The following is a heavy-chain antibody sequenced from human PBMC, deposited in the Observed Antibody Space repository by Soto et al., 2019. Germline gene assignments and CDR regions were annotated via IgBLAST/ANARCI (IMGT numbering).Heavy chain of an antibody. CDR3: ARGRDWEDTNYYGMDV. V-gene: IGHV3-21*01. D-gene: IGHD1-26*01. CDR1: GFTFSSYS. J-gene: IGHJ6*02. CDR2: ISSSSSYI. Sequence: GSLRLSCAASGFTFSSYSMNWVRQAPGKGLEWVSSISSSSSYIYYADSVKGRFTISRDNAKNSLYLQMNSLRAEDTAVYYCARGRDWEDTNYYGMDVWGQGTTVTVSS.